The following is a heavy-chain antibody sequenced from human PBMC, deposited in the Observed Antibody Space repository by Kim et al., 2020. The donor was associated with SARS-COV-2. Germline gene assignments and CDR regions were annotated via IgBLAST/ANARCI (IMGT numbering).Heavy chain of an antibody. J-gene: IGHJ4*02. CDR2: IYYSRST. CDR3: ARGRGTTVTTLFDY. Sequence: SETLSLTCTVSGGTVSSGSYYWSWIRQPPGKGLEWIGNIYYSRSTNYNPSLKSLVTISVDTSKNQFSLKLSSVTVADTAVYYCARGRGTTVTTLFDYWGQVTLVPVS. CDR1: GGTVSSGSYY. V-gene: IGHV4-61*01. D-gene: IGHD4-17*01.